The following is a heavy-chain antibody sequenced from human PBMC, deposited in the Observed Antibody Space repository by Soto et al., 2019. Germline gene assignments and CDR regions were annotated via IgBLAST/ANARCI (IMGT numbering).Heavy chain of an antibody. V-gene: IGHV3-7*05. J-gene: IGHJ4*02. Sequence: AGGSLRLPCGASGFAYSRYWMSWVRQAPGKGLEFVANIDENGGGKYYVDSIKGRFTISRDNAENSLYLQMSSLSAEDTAVYYCAASSWYDRLFWGQGSLVTV. CDR1: GFAYSRYW. D-gene: IGHD5-12*01. CDR3: AASSWYDRLF. CDR2: IDENGGGK.